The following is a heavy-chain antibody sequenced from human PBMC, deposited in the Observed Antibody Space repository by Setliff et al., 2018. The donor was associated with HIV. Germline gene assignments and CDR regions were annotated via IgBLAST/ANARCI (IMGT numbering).Heavy chain of an antibody. Sequence: ASVKVSCKASAFTFNIYAIHWVRQAPGQVLEWMGYIDANTGIPTYAQALSGRFVFSLDTSVTTAYLQISSLTAEDTAVYYCARDFLGDPDWSLDYWGQGTLVTVSS. D-gene: IGHD3-9*01. V-gene: IGHV7-4-1*02. CDR2: IDANTGIP. J-gene: IGHJ4*02. CDR1: AFTFNIYA. CDR3: ARDFLGDPDWSLDY.